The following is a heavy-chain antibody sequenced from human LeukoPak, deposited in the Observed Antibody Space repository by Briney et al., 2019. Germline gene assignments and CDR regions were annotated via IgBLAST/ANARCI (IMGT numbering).Heavy chain of an antibody. CDR2: ISSSSNYI. D-gene: IGHD3-10*01. CDR1: GFTFSIYS. V-gene: IGHV3-21*01. J-gene: IGHJ5*02. Sequence: GALRLSCAASGFTFSIYSMNWGRQAPGKGLELVSSISSSSNYIYYANSVKGRFTISRDNAKNSLYLQLNRLRAEDTAVYYCAKNKGSGSYLPSNWFDPWGQGTLVTVSS. CDR3: AKNKGSGSYLPSNWFDP.